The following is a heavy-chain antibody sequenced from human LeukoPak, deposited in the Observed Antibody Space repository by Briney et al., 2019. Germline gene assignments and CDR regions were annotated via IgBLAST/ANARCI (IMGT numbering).Heavy chain of an antibody. J-gene: IGHJ4*02. CDR3: ARVGGSGATQDFDY. CDR2: ISSSSSTI. D-gene: IGHD6-19*01. V-gene: IGHV3-48*01. Sequence: GGPLRLSCAASGFIFSSYSMNWVRQAPGKGLEWVSFISSSSSTIYYADSVKGRFTISRDNAKNSLYLQMNSLRAEDTAVYYCARVGGSGATQDFDYWGQGTLVTVSS. CDR1: GFIFSSYS.